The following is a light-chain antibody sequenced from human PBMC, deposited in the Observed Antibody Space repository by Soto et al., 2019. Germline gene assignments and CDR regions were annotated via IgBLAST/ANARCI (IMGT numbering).Light chain of an antibody. CDR2: TAY. CDR3: QQTYGAPFT. CDR1: QRLFSF. Sequence: DIRMTQSPSSLSASVGDSVTLTCRASQRLFSFLNWYQQAPGRAPKLLISTAYKLQSGVPSRFSGTESGTEFTLTISSLQPEDFGIYFCQQTYGAPFTFGPGTKVDVK. J-gene: IGKJ3*01. V-gene: IGKV1-39*01.